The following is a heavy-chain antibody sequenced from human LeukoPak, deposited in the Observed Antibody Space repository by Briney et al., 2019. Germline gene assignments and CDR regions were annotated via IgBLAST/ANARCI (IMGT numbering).Heavy chain of an antibody. Sequence: LSGGALRLSCAASGFTFSSYAMSWVRQAPGKGLEWVSAISGSGGSTYYADSVKGRFTISRDNSKNTLYLQMNSLRAEDTAVYYCAKDLYYYDSSGMFDYWGQGTLVTVSS. CDR1: GFTFSSYA. D-gene: IGHD3-22*01. CDR2: ISGSGGST. V-gene: IGHV3-23*01. J-gene: IGHJ4*02. CDR3: AKDLYYYDSSGMFDY.